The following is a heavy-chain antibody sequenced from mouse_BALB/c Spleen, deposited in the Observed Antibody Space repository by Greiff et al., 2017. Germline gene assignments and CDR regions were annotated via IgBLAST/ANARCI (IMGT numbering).Heavy chain of an antibody. CDR3: ASYYYGSSYYFDY. Sequence: EVQLQQSGPELEKPGASVKISCKASGYSFTGYTMNWVKQSHGKNLEWIGLINPYNGGTSYNQKFKGKATLTVDKSSSTAYMELLSLTSEDSAVYYCASYYYGSSYYFDYWGQGTTLTVSS. CDR2: INPYNGGT. J-gene: IGHJ2*01. V-gene: IGHV1-18*01. CDR1: GYSFTGYT. D-gene: IGHD1-1*01.